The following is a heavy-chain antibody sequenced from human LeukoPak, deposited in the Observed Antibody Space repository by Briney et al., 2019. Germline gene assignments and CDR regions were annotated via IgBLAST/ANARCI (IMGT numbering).Heavy chain of an antibody. CDR1: GFTFSSYG. V-gene: IGHV3-30*19. J-gene: IGHJ4*02. CDR2: ISYDGSNK. Sequence: PGGSLRLSCAASGFTFSSYGMHWVRQAPGKGLEWVALISYDGSNKYYADSVKGRFTISRDNSKNTLYLQMNSLRAEDTAVYYCARDPYIRSMAPRGFDYWGQGTLVTVSS. D-gene: IGHD6-6*01. CDR3: ARDPYIRSMAPRGFDY.